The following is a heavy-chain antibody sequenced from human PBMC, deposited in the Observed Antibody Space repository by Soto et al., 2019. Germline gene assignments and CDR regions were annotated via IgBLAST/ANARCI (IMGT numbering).Heavy chain of an antibody. CDR1: GLTFSSYS. V-gene: IGHV3-48*01. CDR3: AFGEASRYYYYGMDV. J-gene: IGHJ6*02. CDR2: ISSCSSTI. Sequence: EVQLVESGGGLVQRGGSLRLSCAASGLTFSSYSMKWVRQAPGKGLEWVSYISSCSSTIYYADSVKGRFTISRDNAKNSLYLQMNSLRAEDTAVYYCAFGEASRYYYYGMDVWGQGTTVTVSS. D-gene: IGHD2-21*01.